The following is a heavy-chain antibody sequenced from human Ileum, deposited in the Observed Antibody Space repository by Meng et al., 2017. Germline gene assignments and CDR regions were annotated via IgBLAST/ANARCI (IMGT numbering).Heavy chain of an antibody. CDR2: ISGSGGST. V-gene: IGHV3-23*01. D-gene: IGHD2/OR15-2a*01. J-gene: IGHJ4*02. CDR3: ARGGFDAYYFDF. Sequence: SLNISCAASGFTFSSYAMSWVRQAPGKGLEWVSAISGSGGSTYYADSVKGRFTISRGNAKNTLYLQMNSLRAEDTAVYYCARGGFDAYYFDFWGQRTLVTVSS. CDR1: GFTFSSYA.